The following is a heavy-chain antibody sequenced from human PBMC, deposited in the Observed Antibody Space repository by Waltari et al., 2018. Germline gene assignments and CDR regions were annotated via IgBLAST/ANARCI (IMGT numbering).Heavy chain of an antibody. V-gene: IGHV1-2*06. D-gene: IGHD4-17*01. CDR1: GSTFTAYY. Sequence: QVQLVQSGAEVRKPGASVKVSCKASGSTFTAYYLHWVRQAPGQGLEWVGRINPNSGGTHYAQNFQGRVTMTSDTSITTVYMELASLTSDDTAVYYCARETYSDSGWFDPWGQGTLVTVSS. J-gene: IGHJ5*02. CDR2: INPNSGGT. CDR3: ARETYSDSGWFDP.